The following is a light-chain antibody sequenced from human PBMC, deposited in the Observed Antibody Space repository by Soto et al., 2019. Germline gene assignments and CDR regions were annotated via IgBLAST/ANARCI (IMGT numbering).Light chain of an antibody. CDR3: SSYSISTAYL. Sequence: TQPVSVSGSPGQSITISCTGTSSDVGGYDYVSWYQLHPGKAPKLIVFEVSNRPSGVSYRFSGSKSGNTASLTISGLQAEDEADYFCSSYSISTAYLFGTGTKATV. J-gene: IGLJ1*01. CDR2: EVS. CDR1: SSDVGGYDY. V-gene: IGLV2-14*01.